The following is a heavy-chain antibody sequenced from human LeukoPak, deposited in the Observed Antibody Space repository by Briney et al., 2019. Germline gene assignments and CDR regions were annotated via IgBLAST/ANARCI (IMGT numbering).Heavy chain of an antibody. D-gene: IGHD1-14*01. J-gene: IGHJ6*03. CDR3: RLAGPARPDYYYYMDV. Sequence: ASVKVSCKASGGTFSSYAISWVRQAPGQGLEWMGGIIPIFGTANYAQKFQGRVTITTDESTSTAYMELSSLRSEDTAVYHCRLAGPARPDYYYYMDVWGKGTTVTVSS. CDR1: GGTFSSYA. CDR2: IIPIFGTA. V-gene: IGHV1-69*05.